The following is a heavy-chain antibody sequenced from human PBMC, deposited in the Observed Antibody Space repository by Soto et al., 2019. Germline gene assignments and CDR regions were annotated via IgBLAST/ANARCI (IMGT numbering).Heavy chain of an antibody. Sequence: GGSLRLSCAASGFTFSSYSMNWVRQAPGKGLEWVSSISSSSSYIYYADSVKGRFTISRDNAKNSLYLQMNSLRAEDTAVYYCARDTRAVAGQPVDYWGQGTLVTVSS. V-gene: IGHV3-21*01. J-gene: IGHJ4*02. D-gene: IGHD6-19*01. CDR1: GFTFSSYS. CDR3: ARDTRAVAGQPVDY. CDR2: ISSSSSYI.